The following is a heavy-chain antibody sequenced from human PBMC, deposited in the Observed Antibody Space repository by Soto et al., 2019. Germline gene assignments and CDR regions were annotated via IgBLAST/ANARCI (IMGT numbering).Heavy chain of an antibody. V-gene: IGHV4-30-4*01. CDR3: ASSEASGWGSWFDP. D-gene: IGHD3-16*01. CDR1: GGSISSGDYY. J-gene: IGHJ5*02. CDR2: IYYSGST. Sequence: NPSETLSLTCTVSGGSISSGDYYWSWIRQPPGKGLEWIGYIYYSGSTYYNPSLKSRVTISVDTSKNQFSLKLSSVTAADTAVYYCASSEASGWGSWFDPWGQGTLVTVSS.